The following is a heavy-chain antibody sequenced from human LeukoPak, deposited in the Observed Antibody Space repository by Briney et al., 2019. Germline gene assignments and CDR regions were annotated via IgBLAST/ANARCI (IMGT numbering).Heavy chain of an antibody. Sequence: GGSLRLSCAASGFTFSSYGMHWVRQAPCKGLEWVAVISYDGSNKYYADSVRGRFTISRDNSKNTLYLQVNSLRAEDTAMYYCVRTGDTERFDYWGQGTLVTVSS. V-gene: IGHV3-30*03. J-gene: IGHJ4*02. CDR1: GFTFSSYG. CDR3: VRTGDTERFDY. CDR2: ISYDGSNK. D-gene: IGHD1-1*01.